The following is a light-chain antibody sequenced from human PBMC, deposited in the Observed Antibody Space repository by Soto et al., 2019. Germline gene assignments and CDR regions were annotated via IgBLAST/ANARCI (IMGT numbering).Light chain of an antibody. J-gene: IGKJ1*01. CDR2: AAS. CDR3: QQSYNIPRAT. Sequence: DIQMTQSPSSLSASVGGRVTITCRASQSISIYLNWYQQKPGKAPKVLIYAASSLQSGVPPRFSGSGSGTDFTLTISSLQPEDFATYFCQQSYNIPRATFGQGTKVDIK. V-gene: IGKV1-39*01. CDR1: QSISIY.